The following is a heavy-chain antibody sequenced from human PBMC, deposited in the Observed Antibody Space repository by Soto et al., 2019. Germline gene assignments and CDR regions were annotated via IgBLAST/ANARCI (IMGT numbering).Heavy chain of an antibody. CDR2: ISSSSSYT. V-gene: IGHV3-11*06. CDR3: ARTEHQWGWELRPFDY. Sequence: GGSLRLSCAASGFTFSDYYMSWIRQAPGKGLEWVSYISSSSSYTNYADSVKGRFTISRDNAKNSLYLQMNSLRAEDTAVYYCARTEHQWGWELRPFDYWGQGTLVTVSS. J-gene: IGHJ4*02. CDR1: GFTFSDYY. D-gene: IGHD2-15*01.